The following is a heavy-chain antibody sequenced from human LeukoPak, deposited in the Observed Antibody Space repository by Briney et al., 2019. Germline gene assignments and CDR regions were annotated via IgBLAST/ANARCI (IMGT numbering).Heavy chain of an antibody. CDR3: ARGPRNDS. J-gene: IGHJ5*01. CDR1: GYPFTTYE. Sequence: ASVKVSCETSGYPFTTYEINWVRQAAGQGLEWVGWVHPYTGYADAQQFQGRVTMNSDTYIITAYMELRSLRYDDPAVYFCARGPRNDSWGQGTLVTVSS. CDR2: VHPYTGYA. V-gene: IGHV1-8*01.